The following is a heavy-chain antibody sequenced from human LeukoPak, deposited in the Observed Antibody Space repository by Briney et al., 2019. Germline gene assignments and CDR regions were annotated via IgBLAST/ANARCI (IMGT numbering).Heavy chain of an antibody. V-gene: IGHV3-48*04. CDR3: ASVEYSSSPYYYYMDV. D-gene: IGHD6-13*01. CDR1: GFTFSSYC. J-gene: IGHJ6*03. Sequence: GGSLRLSCAASGFTFSSYCMTWVRQAPGKGLEWVSYISGNSSTIYYADSVKGRFTISRDNAKNSLYLQMNSLRAEDTALYYCASVEYSSSPYYYYMDVWGKGTTVTVSS. CDR2: ISGNSSTI.